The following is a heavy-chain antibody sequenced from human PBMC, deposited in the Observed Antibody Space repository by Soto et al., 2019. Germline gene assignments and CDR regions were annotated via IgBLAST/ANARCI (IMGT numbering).Heavy chain of an antibody. CDR3: AKPTSGSPHLDAFDI. CDR2: ISSSGGST. D-gene: IGHD3-10*01. CDR1: GFTFSSYS. Sequence: EVQLVESGGGLVKPGGSLRLSCAASGFTFSSYSMNWVRQAPGKGLEWVSSISSSGGSTYYADSVKGRFTISRDNSKNTLYLQMNSLRAEDTAVYYCAKPTSGSPHLDAFDIWGQGTMVTVSS. J-gene: IGHJ3*02. V-gene: IGHV3-23*04.